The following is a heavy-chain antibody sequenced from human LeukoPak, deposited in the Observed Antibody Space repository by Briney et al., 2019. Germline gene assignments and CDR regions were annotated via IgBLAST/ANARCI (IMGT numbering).Heavy chain of an antibody. V-gene: IGHV4-34*01. D-gene: IGHD5-24*01. J-gene: IGHJ4*02. Sequence: PSETLFLTCAVYGGSFSGYYWTWIRQPPGKGLEWIGEIHYSGRINYNPSLKSRVTISADTSNNHFSLKMNSVTAADTAVYYCSRGTDAYKCGNSWGQGTLVTVSS. CDR1: GGSFSGYY. CDR2: IHYSGRI. CDR3: SRGTDAYKCGNS.